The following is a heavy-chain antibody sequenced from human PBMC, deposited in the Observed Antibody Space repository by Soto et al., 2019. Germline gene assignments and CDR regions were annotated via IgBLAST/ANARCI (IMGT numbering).Heavy chain of an antibody. V-gene: IGHV3-30*03. J-gene: IGHJ4*02. CDR1: GFTFRSHG. D-gene: IGHD5-12*01. Sequence: QVQLVESGGGVVQPGTSLRLSCAASGFTFRSHGMHWVRQVPGKGLEWVAAISNDGRSKYYADSVKGRFSISRDNSENTMYLQMNSLRVEDTAMYYCARAREMATKRGLDYWGQGTLVTVSS. CDR2: ISNDGRSK. CDR3: ARAREMATKRGLDY.